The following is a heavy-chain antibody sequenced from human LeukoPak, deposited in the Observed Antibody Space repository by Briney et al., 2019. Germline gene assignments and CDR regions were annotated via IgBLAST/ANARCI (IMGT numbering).Heavy chain of an antibody. CDR2: TRDDGSKN. J-gene: IGHJ4*02. CDR3: ANGDCRGGRCSSGAH. CDR1: GFNFRNYG. V-gene: IGHV3-30*02. Sequence: GGSLTLSCAASGFNFRNYGMHWVRQAPGKGLEWVAYTRDDGSKNWYGDSVKGRFTISRDNSKSTLYLQMNSLRGEDTAVYYCANGDCRGGRCSSGAHWGQGTLVTVSS. D-gene: IGHD2-15*01.